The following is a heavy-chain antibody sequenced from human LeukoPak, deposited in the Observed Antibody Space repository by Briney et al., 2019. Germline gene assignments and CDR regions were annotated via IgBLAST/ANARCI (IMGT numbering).Heavy chain of an antibody. J-gene: IGHJ4*02. CDR1: GYTFTDYY. D-gene: IGHD3-9*01. Sequence: GASVKVSCKASGYTFTDYYMHWVRQAPGQGLEWMGWINPNSGGTNYAQKFQGRVTMTRDTSISTAYMELSRLRSDDTAVYYCARFSSYYDILTGYLHWGQGTLVTVSS. V-gene: IGHV1-2*02. CDR2: INPNSGGT. CDR3: ARFSSYYDILTGYLH.